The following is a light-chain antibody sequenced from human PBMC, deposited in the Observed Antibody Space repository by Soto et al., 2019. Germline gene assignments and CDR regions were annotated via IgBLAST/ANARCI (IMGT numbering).Light chain of an antibody. V-gene: IGKV3-20*01. Sequence: DIVLTQSPGSLSLSPGERATLSCRASQSVDSSFFAWHQQKPGQAPRLLIYGASNRATGIPDRFSGSGSGTDFTLTISRLEPEDFAVYYCQQYVSSVTFGQGTKVEIK. J-gene: IGKJ1*01. CDR2: GAS. CDR1: QSVDSSF. CDR3: QQYVSSVT.